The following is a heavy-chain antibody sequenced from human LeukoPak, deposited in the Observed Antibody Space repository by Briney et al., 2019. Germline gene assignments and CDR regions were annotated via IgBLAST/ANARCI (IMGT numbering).Heavy chain of an antibody. J-gene: IGHJ4*02. CDR3: ARDRYGDGFAPFDY. CDR2: ITPSGGA. V-gene: IGHV1-2*02. D-gene: IGHD5-24*01. Sequence: ASVNVSCKASGYTFTIYAMHWVRQAPGQGLEWMGWITPSGGAYYPQKFQGRVAITRDTSITPAYMDLSRLTSDDTAAYYFARDRYGDGFAPFDYWGQGALVTVSS. CDR1: GYTFTIYA.